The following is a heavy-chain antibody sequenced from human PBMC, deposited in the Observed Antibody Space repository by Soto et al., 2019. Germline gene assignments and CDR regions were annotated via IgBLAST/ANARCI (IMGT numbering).Heavy chain of an antibody. CDR2: IIPIFGTA. CDR3: AREGAYCGGDCDWFDP. V-gene: IGHV1-69*01. D-gene: IGHD2-21*02. J-gene: IGHJ5*02. Sequence: QVQLVQSGAEVKKPGSSVKVSCKASGGTFSSYAISWVRQAPGQGLEWVGGIIPIFGTANYAQKFQGRVTITADESTSTAYMELSSLRSEDTAVYYCAREGAYCGGDCDWFDPWGQGTLVTVSS. CDR1: GGTFSSYA.